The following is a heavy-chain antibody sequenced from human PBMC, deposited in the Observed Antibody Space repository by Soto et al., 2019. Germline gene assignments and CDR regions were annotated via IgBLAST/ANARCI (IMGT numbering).Heavy chain of an antibody. D-gene: IGHD1-26*01. CDR1: GGSISSSSYY. Sequence: SETLSLTCTVSGGSISSSSYYWGWIRQPPGKGLEWIGSIYYSGSTYYNPSLKSRVTISVDTSKNQFSLKLSSVTAADTAVYYCAGGRGGSYRNWFDPWGQGTLVTVSS. CDR2: IYYSGST. V-gene: IGHV4-39*07. CDR3: AGGRGGSYRNWFDP. J-gene: IGHJ5*02.